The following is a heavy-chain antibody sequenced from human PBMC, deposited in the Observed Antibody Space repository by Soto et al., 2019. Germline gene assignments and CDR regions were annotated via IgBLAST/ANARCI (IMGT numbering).Heavy chain of an antibody. V-gene: IGHV3-23*01. D-gene: IGHD3-16*01. J-gene: IGHJ6*03. CDR1: GSTFGTYA. Sequence: EVQLLESGGGLVQPGGSLRLSCAASGSTFGTYAMKWLRQAPGRGLECVSFISGSGRTTYYAESVKGRFTVSRDNSKSTMYLQMNSLRAEDTALYYCAKFRGPSYSYYYMDVWGKGTTVTVSS. CDR3: AKFRGPSYSYYYMDV. CDR2: ISGSGRTT.